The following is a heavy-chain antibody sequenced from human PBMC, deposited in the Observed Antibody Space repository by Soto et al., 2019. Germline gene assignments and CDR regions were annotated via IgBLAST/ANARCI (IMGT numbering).Heavy chain of an antibody. J-gene: IGHJ6*02. V-gene: IGHV1-18*01. D-gene: IGHD2-2*01. CDR3: AKDIVVVPAAFYYYYGMDV. CDR2: ISAYNGNT. Sequence: ASVKVSCKASGYTFTSYGISWVRQAPGQGLEWMGWISAYNGNTNYAQKLQGRVTMTTDTSTSTAYLELRSLRADDTAVYYCAKDIVVVPAAFYYYYGMDVWGQGTTVTVSS. CDR1: GYTFTSYG.